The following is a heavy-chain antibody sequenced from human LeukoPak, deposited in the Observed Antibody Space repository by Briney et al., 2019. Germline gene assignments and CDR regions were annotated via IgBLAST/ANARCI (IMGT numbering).Heavy chain of an antibody. D-gene: IGHD3-22*01. V-gene: IGHV4-39*07. CDR3: ARVGDSSGYYRYYYYMDV. Sequence: PSETLSLTCTVSSGSISTSNYYWGWVRQPPGKALEWIGNIFYSGSTYYSPSLKSRVTISVDTSKNQFSLKLSSVTAADTAVYYCARVGDSSGYYRYYYYMDVWGKGTTVTVSS. CDR2: IFYSGST. J-gene: IGHJ6*03. CDR1: SGSISTSNYY.